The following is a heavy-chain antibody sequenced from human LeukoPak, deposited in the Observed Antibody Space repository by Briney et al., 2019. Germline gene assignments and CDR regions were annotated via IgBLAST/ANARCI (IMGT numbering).Heavy chain of an antibody. Sequence: GGSLRLSCAASGFTFSSYAMSWVRQAPGKGLEWVSAISGSGGSTYYADSVKGLFTISRDNSKNTLYLQMNSLRAEDTAVYYCATHAGYSSSWYPFWGQGTLVTVSS. V-gene: IGHV3-23*01. CDR2: ISGSGGST. CDR3: ATHAGYSSSWYPF. CDR1: GFTFSSYA. D-gene: IGHD6-13*01. J-gene: IGHJ4*02.